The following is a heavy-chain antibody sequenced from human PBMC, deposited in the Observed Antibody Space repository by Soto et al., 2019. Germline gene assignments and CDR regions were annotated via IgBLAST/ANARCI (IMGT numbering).Heavy chain of an antibody. CDR1: GYTFTSYA. D-gene: IGHD3-22*01. CDR3: ARDMGYYYDSSGYGWFDP. V-gene: IGHV1-3*01. CDR2: INAGNGNT. J-gene: IGHJ5*02. Sequence: QVQLVQSGAEVKKPGASVKVSCKASGYTFTSYAMHWVRQAPGQRLEWMGWINAGNGNTKYSQKFQGRVTITRDKSASTAYMELSSLRSEDTAVYYCARDMGYYYDSSGYGWFDPWGQGTLVTVSS.